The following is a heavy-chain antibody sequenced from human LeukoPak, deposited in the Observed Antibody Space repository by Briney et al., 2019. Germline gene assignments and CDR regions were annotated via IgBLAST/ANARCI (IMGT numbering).Heavy chain of an antibody. Sequence: QPGGSLRLSCAASGFTFSSYAMSWGRQAPAKGLEWVSAISGSGGSTYYADSVKGRFTISRDNSKNTLYLQMNSLRAEDTAVHYCAKGMATKLGYFDYWGQGTLVTVSS. CDR1: GFTFSSYA. CDR3: AKGMATKLGYFDY. V-gene: IGHV3-23*01. J-gene: IGHJ4*02. CDR2: ISGSGGST. D-gene: IGHD7-27*01.